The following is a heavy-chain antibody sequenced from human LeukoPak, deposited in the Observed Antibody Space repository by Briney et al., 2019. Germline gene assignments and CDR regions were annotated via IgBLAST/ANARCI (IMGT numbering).Heavy chain of an antibody. CDR1: GFTFSSYG. Sequence: GGSLRLSCAASGFTFSSYGMHWVRQAPGKGLEWVAVISYDGSNKYYADSVKGRFTISRDNSKNTLHLQMNSLRAEDTAVYYCAKDNYDSSGYYVWGQGTLVTVSS. D-gene: IGHD3-22*01. V-gene: IGHV3-30*18. J-gene: IGHJ4*02. CDR3: AKDNYDSSGYYV. CDR2: ISYDGSNK.